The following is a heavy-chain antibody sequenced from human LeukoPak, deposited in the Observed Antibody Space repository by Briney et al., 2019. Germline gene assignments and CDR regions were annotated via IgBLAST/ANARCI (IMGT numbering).Heavy chain of an antibody. D-gene: IGHD4-23*01. Sequence: SGTLSLTCTVSGGSISSGDYYWSWIRQPPGKGLEWIGYIYYSGSTYYNPSLKSRVTISVDTSKNQFSLRLSSVTAADTAVYYCARDFSEKGGNTVHYWYFDLWGRGTLVTVSS. J-gene: IGHJ2*01. V-gene: IGHV4-30-4*01. CDR3: ARDFSEKGGNTVHYWYFDL. CDR1: GGSISSGDYY. CDR2: IYYSGST.